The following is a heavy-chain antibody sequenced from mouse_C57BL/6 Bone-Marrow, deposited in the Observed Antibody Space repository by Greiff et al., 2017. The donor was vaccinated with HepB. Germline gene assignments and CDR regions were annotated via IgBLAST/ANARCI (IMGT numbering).Heavy chain of an antibody. CDR2: ISDGGSYT. V-gene: IGHV5-4*01. Sequence: EVKLMESGGGLVKPGGSLKLSCAASGFTFSSYAMSWVRQTPEKRLEWVATISDGGSYTYYPDNVKGRCTISRDNAKNNLYLQMSHLKSEDTAMYYCARDPYYYGSSYGYFDVWGTGTTVTVSS. CDR3: ARDPYYYGSSYGYFDV. D-gene: IGHD1-1*01. J-gene: IGHJ1*03. CDR1: GFTFSSYA.